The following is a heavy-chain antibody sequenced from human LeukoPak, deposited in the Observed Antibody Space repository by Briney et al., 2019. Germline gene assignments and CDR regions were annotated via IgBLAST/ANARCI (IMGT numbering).Heavy chain of an antibody. CDR2: IRYDGSNK. D-gene: IGHD2-2*01. J-gene: IGHJ6*03. V-gene: IGHV3-30*02. Sequence: GGSLRLSCAASGFTFSSYGMHWVRQAPGKGLEWVAFIRYDGSNKYYADSVKGRFTISRDNSKNTLYLQMNSLRAEDTAVYYCARGRYCSSTSCSKGSFFYYYYMDVWGKGTTVTVSS. CDR3: ARGRYCSSTSCSKGSFFYYYYMDV. CDR1: GFTFSSYG.